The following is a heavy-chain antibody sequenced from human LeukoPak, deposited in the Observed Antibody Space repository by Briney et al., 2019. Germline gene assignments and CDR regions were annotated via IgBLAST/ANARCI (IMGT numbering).Heavy chain of an antibody. CDR3: ARDLLVAGFDY. CDR2: IKQDGREK. J-gene: IGHJ4*02. V-gene: IGHV3-7*01. Sequence: GGSLRLSCAASGFTFHSFWMSWVRQAAGQRREWVANIKQDGREKYYVDSVKGRFTISRDNAKNSLYLQMNSLRAEDTAEYCWARDLLVAGFDYWGQGTLVTVSS. CDR1: GFTFHSFW. D-gene: IGHD6-19*01.